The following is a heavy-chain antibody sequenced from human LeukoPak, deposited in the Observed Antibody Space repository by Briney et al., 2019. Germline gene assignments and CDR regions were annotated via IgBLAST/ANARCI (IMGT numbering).Heavy chain of an antibody. Sequence: SVNVSCKPSRYSLTSYYMHWVRQAPAHGLEWMGIINPNGRSTSYAQKFQGSVTMTTDTSTSTIYMELSSLRSEATAVYYCARASIVVVVAATLDYWGQGTLVTVSS. CDR2: INPNGRST. CDR1: RYSLTSYY. CDR3: ARASIVVVVAATLDY. V-gene: IGHV1-46*01. D-gene: IGHD2-15*01. J-gene: IGHJ4*02.